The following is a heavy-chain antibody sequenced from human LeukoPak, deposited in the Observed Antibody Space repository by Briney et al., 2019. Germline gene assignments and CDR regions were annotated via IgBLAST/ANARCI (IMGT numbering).Heavy chain of an antibody. CDR1: GGSFSGYY. CDR2: INHSGST. Sequence: SETLSLTCAVYGGSFSGYYWSWIRQPPGKGLEWIGEINHSGSTNYNPSLKSRVTISVDTSKNQFSLKLSSVTAADTAVYYCARGRHILSFFDYWGQGTLVTVSS. D-gene: IGHD3-9*01. V-gene: IGHV4-34*01. CDR3: ARGRHILSFFDY. J-gene: IGHJ4*02.